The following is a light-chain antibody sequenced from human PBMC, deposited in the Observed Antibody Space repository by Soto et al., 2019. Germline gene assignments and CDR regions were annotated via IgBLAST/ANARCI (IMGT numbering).Light chain of an antibody. CDR1: QRVSDH. Sequence: ETVMTQSPVTLSVSPGDTATLSCRASQRVSDHFAWYQQKPGQAPRLLIYAASTRAAGVPSRFSGSGSGTHFILTISNLQSEDFATYYCQQFNRLFGQGTPLE. J-gene: IGKJ5*01. V-gene: IGKV3-15*01. CDR2: AAS. CDR3: QQFNRL.